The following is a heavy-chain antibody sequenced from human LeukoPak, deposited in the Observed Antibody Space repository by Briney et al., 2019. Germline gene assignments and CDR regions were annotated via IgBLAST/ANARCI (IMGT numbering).Heavy chain of an antibody. Sequence: GGSLRLSCAASGFTFSSYIMSWVRQAPGKGLEWVSAISGSGGGTYYADSVKGRFTISRDNSKNTLYLQMNSLRAEDTAVYYCARVPAGNRNYDYWGQGTLVTVSS. D-gene: IGHD1-7*01. CDR2: ISGSGGGT. CDR1: GFTFSSYI. CDR3: ARVPAGNRNYDY. J-gene: IGHJ4*02. V-gene: IGHV3-23*01.